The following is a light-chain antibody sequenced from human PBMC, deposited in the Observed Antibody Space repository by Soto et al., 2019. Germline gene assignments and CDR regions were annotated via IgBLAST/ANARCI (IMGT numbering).Light chain of an antibody. V-gene: IGKV3-20*01. CDR1: QSVSNNY. Sequence: EIMLTQSPGTLSLSPGERATLSCRASQSVSNNYLAWYQRKPGQAPRLLIYGASSRATGIPGRFSGSGSGTDFTLTITSLETEDFAVYYCQQYGSSPPTFGQGTKVEIK. J-gene: IGKJ1*01. CDR2: GAS. CDR3: QQYGSSPPT.